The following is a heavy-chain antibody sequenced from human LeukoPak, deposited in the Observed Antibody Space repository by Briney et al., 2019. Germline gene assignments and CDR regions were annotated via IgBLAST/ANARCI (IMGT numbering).Heavy chain of an antibody. J-gene: IGHJ4*02. CDR3: AFSAGRDLGYCSGGSCPFDY. Sequence: ASMEVSCKASGYTFTGYYMHWVRQAPGQGLEWMGRINPNSGGTNYAQKFQGRVTMTRDTSISTAYMELSRLRSDDTAVYYCAFSAGRDLGYCSGGSCPFDYWGQGTLVTVSS. V-gene: IGHV1-2*06. CDR2: INPNSGGT. CDR1: GYTFTGYY. D-gene: IGHD2-15*01.